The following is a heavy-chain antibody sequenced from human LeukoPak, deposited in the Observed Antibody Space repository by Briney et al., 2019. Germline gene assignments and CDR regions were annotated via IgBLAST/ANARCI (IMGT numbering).Heavy chain of an antibody. CDR3: ARGGRDFWSGYPSYFDY. Sequence: PSETLSLTCTVSGGSISSSSYYWGWIRQPPGKGLEWIGSIYYSGSTYYNPSLKSRVTISVDTSKNQLSLKLSSVTAADTAVYYCARGGRDFWSGYPSYFDYWGQGTLVTVSS. CDR2: IYYSGST. V-gene: IGHV4-39*07. D-gene: IGHD3-3*01. CDR1: GGSISSSSYY. J-gene: IGHJ4*02.